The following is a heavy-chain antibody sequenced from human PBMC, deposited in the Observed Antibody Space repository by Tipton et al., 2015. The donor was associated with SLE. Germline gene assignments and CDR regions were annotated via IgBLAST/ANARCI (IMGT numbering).Heavy chain of an antibody. Sequence: TLSLTCTVSGVPISRYYWTWLRQPPGKGLEWIGYISYSVSTNYNPSLESRVTMSVDTSKNQFSLKLTSVTAADTAVYYCARMRGGYNAHHWGQGILVTVSS. D-gene: IGHD5-24*01. V-gene: IGHV4-59*07. CDR1: GVPISRYY. CDR3: ARMRGGYNAHH. J-gene: IGHJ5*02. CDR2: ISYSVST.